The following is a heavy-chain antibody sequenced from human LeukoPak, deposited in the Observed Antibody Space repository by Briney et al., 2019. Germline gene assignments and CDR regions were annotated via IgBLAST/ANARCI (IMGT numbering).Heavy chain of an antibody. CDR1: GDSSSSYY. CDR2: IYTSGSA. CDR3: AREACSSTSCSPYYYYMDV. D-gene: IGHD2-2*01. V-gene: IGHV4-4*07. Sequence: PSETLSLTCSVSGDSSSSYYWSWLRQPAGKGREWIVRIYTSGSANYNPSLKSRVTMSVDTSKNQFSLKLSSVTAADTAVYYCAREACSSTSCSPYYYYMDVWGKGTTVTVSS. J-gene: IGHJ6*03.